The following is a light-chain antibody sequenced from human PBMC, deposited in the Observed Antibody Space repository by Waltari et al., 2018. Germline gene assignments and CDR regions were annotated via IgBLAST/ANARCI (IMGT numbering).Light chain of an antibody. CDR2: SNS. V-gene: IGLV1-44*01. Sequence: QSVVTQPPSASGTPGPRVTISCSGSSSNIKGHHVIWYQHLPEKAPTLLIYSNSHRRSGVPDRFSASKSGTSASLAITGLQSEDEGDYYCVVWDDSLKSWVIGGGTKLTVL. CDR3: VVWDDSLKSWV. CDR1: SSNIKGHH. J-gene: IGLJ3*02.